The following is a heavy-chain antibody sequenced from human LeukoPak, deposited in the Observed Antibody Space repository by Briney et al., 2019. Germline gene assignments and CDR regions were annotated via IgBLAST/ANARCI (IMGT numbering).Heavy chain of an antibody. D-gene: IGHD3-22*01. CDR2: IWYDGSNK. CDR1: GFTFSSYG. V-gene: IGHV3-33*01. CDR3: ARALFNYDSSGLTY. Sequence: GRSLRLSCAASGFTFSSYGMHWVRQAPGKGLEWVALIWYDGSNKYYADSVKGRFTISRDNSKNTLYLQMNSLRAEDTAVYCCARALFNYDSSGLTYWGQGTLVTVSS. J-gene: IGHJ4*02.